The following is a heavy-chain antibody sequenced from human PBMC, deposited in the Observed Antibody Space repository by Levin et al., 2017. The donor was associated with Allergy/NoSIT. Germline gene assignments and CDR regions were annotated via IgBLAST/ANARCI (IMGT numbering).Heavy chain of an antibody. CDR1: GINFETYG. J-gene: IGHJ4*02. CDR3: ARGLFEN. CDR2: ISSSGSPT. D-gene: IGHD2-15*01. Sequence: PGGSLRLSCAASGINFETYGMNWVRQAPGKGLEWVSHISSSGSPTYYADPVKGRFIISRDNAKKSLYLQMNSLRAEDTAVYYCARGLFENWGQGTLVNVSS. V-gene: IGHV3-48*04.